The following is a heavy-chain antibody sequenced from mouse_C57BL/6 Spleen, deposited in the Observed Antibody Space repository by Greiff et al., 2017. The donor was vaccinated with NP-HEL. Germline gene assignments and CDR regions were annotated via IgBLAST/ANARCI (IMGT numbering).Heavy chain of an antibody. D-gene: IGHD2-5*01. V-gene: IGHV14-2*01. CDR2: IDPEDGET. Sequence: VQLKQSGAELVKPGASVKLSCTASGFNIKDYYMHWVKQRTEQGLEWIGRIDPEDGETKYAPKFQGKATITADTSSNTAYLQLSSLTSEDTAVYYCAALYDSNLAWLAYWGQGTLVTVSA. J-gene: IGHJ3*01. CDR3: AALYDSNLAWLAY. CDR1: GFNIKDYY.